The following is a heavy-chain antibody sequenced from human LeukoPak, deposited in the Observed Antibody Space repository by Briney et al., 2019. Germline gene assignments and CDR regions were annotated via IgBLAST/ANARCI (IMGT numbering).Heavy chain of an antibody. CDR1: GFSFSNYA. CDR3: TTERNWELLRPYGLDI. V-gene: IGHV3-15*01. CDR2: IRTKIEGETT. D-gene: IGHD1-26*01. Sequence: GGSLRLSCVSSGFSFSNYAMSWVRQAPGKGLEWVGRIRTKIEGETTDYSAPVKGRFTISRDDSKTTLFLQMNSLMTADSAVYYCTTERNWELLRPYGLDIWGQGTTVIVSS. J-gene: IGHJ6*02.